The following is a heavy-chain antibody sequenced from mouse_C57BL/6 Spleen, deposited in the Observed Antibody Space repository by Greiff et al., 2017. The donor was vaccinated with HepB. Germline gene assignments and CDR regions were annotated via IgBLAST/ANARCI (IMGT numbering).Heavy chain of an antibody. Sequence: VQLQQPGAELVRPGSSVKLSCKASGYTFTSYWMDWVKQRPGQGLEWIGNIYPSDSETHYNQKFKDKATLTVDKSSSTAYMQLSSLTSEDSAVYYCAKGGLTGTGFAYWGQGTLVTVSA. J-gene: IGHJ3*01. CDR3: AKGGLTGTGFAY. V-gene: IGHV1-61*01. CDR1: GYTFTSYW. CDR2: IYPSDSET. D-gene: IGHD4-1*01.